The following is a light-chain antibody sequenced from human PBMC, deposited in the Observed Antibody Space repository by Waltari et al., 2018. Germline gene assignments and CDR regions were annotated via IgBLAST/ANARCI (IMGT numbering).Light chain of an antibody. J-gene: IGKJ1*01. Sequence: DIQMTQFPSTLSASVGDRVTITCRASQSIGSWLAWYQQKPGEAPKVLIYKASILESGVPSRFSGSGSGTDFTLTISSLQPEDFATYFCQQSSSTPPWTFGQGTKVEIK. CDR2: KAS. V-gene: IGKV1-5*03. CDR1: QSIGSW. CDR3: QQSSSTPPWT.